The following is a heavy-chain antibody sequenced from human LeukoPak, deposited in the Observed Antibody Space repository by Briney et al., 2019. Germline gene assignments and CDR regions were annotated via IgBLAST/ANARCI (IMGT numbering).Heavy chain of an antibody. CDR1: GFTFSSYG. J-gene: IGHJ4*02. CDR2: ISYDGSNK. CDR3: APEGDGYILFDY. D-gene: IGHD5-24*01. Sequence: PGRSLRLSCAASGFTFSSYGIHWVRQAPGKGLEWMAVISYDGSNKYYADSVKGRFTISRDNSKNTLYLQMNSLRVEDTAVYYCAPEGDGYILFDYWGQGTLVTVSS. V-gene: IGHV3-30*03.